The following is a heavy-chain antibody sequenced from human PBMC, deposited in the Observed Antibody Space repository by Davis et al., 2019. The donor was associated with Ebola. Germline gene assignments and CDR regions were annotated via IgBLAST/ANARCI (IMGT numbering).Heavy chain of an antibody. J-gene: IGHJ4*02. CDR1: GYSFTSYW. V-gene: IGHV5-51*01. D-gene: IGHD6-19*01. Sequence: GESLKISCKGSGYSFTSYWIGWVRQMPGKGLEWMGIIYPDDSDTRYSPSFQGQVTISADKSISTAYLQWSSLKASDTAMYYCAREKGLAVAGTDYWGQGTLVTVSS. CDR2: IYPDDSDT. CDR3: AREKGLAVAGTDY.